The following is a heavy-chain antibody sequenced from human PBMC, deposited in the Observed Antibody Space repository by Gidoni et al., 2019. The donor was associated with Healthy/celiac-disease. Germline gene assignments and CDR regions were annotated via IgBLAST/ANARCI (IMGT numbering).Heavy chain of an antibody. D-gene: IGHD6-6*01. CDR2: ISYDGSNK. J-gene: IGHJ4*02. CDR1: VFPFSSYG. V-gene: IGHV3-30*03. Sequence: QVQLVESGGGVVQPGRSLRLSCSASVFPFSSYGMHWVRQAPGKGLEWVAVISYDGSNKYYADSVKGRFTISRDNYKNTLYLQMNSRRAEDTAVYYCARVKGYSSSSPFDYWGQGTLVTVSS. CDR3: ARVKGYSSSSPFDY.